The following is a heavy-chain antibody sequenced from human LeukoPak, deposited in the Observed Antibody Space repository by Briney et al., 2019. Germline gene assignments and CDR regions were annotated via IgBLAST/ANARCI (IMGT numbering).Heavy chain of an antibody. Sequence: GGSLRLSCAASGFTVSSNYMSWVRQAPGKGLEWVSVIYSGGSTYYADSVKGRFTISRDNSKNTLYLQVNSLRAEDTAVYYCARARVAGTGTYYFDYWGQGTLVTVSS. V-gene: IGHV3-66*01. CDR1: GFTVSSNY. CDR3: ARARVAGTGTYYFDY. CDR2: IYSGGST. D-gene: IGHD6-19*01. J-gene: IGHJ4*02.